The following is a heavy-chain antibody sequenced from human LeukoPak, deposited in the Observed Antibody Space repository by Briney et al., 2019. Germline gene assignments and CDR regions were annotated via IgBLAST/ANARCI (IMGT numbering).Heavy chain of an antibody. V-gene: IGHV1-69*04. CDR1: GGTFSSYA. J-gene: IGHJ5*02. D-gene: IGHD3-10*01. CDR3: ARDRGYYGSGSYDWFDL. CDR2: IIPIFGIA. Sequence: ASVKVSCKASGGTFSSYAISWVRQAPGQGLEWMGRIIPIFGIANYAQKFQGRVTITADKSTSTAYMELSSLRSEDTAVYYCARDRGYYGSGSYDWFDLWGQGTLVTVSS.